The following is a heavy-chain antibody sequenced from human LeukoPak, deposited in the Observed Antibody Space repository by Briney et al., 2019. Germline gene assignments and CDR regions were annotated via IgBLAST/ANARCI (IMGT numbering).Heavy chain of an antibody. J-gene: IGHJ6*03. CDR2: IYYSGST. D-gene: IGHD3-3*01. CDR1: GGSISSGGYY. Sequence: PSQTLSLTCTVSGGSISSGGYYWSWIRQPPGKGLEWIGYIYYSGSTNYNPSLKSRVTISVDTSKNQFSLRLSSVTAADTAVYYCARDLIHDFWSGREDYMDVWGKGTTVTVSS. CDR3: ARDLIHDFWSGREDYMDV. V-gene: IGHV4-61*08.